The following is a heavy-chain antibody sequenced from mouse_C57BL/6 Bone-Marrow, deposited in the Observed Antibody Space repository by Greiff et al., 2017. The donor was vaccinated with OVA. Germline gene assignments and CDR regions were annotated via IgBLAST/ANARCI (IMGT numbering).Heavy chain of an antibody. CDR2: IYPRSGNT. CDR3: ARRRAYDYGRDWYFDV. J-gene: IGHJ1*03. Sequence: QVQLQQSGAELARPGASVKLSCKASGYTFTREGKKCVKQTTGQGLTWIGEIYPRSGNTYYNEKFKGKATLTADKSSSTAYMELRSLTSEDSAVYVCARRRAYDYGRDWYFDVWGTGTTVTVSS. CDR1: GYTFTREG. D-gene: IGHD1-1*01. V-gene: IGHV1-81*01.